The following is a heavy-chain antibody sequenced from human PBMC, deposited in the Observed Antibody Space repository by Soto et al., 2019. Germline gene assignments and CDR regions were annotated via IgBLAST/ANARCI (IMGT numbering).Heavy chain of an antibody. V-gene: IGHV1-3*01. J-gene: IGHJ4*02. CDR3: ARGKWTSQCASYYLDH. CDR1: GYTFTNYA. D-gene: IGHD3-10*01. CDR2: LNSGNADR. Sequence: QVQLVQSGAEVKKPGASVKVSCKASGYTFTNYAVYWVRRAPGQSLEWMGWLNSGNADRKYSQKFQARVTLTRDTSANTVDMEMSTLLSEDTAVYYCARGKWTSQCASYYLDHWGQGTLVTVS.